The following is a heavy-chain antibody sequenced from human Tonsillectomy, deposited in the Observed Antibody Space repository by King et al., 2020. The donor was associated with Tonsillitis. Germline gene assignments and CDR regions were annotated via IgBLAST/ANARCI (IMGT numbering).Heavy chain of an antibody. D-gene: IGHD6-19*01. J-gene: IGHJ4*02. CDR1: GGSISDGSISSQNYY. CDR2: IYISGST. Sequence: VQLQESGPGLVKPSQTLSLTCTVSGGSISDGSISSQNYYWSWIRQPAGKGLEWIGRIYISGSTNSKPSLKSRVTMSVDTSKNQFSLKLSSVTAADTAVYYCARGTGRWLPHFDSWGQGTLVTVSS. V-gene: IGHV4-61*02. CDR3: ARGTGRWLPHFDS.